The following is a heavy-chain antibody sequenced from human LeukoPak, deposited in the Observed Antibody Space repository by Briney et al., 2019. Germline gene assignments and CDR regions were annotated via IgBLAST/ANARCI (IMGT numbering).Heavy chain of an antibody. CDR3: ARPTGFGKLLLPSQY. J-gene: IGHJ4*02. D-gene: IGHD3-10*01. Sequence: GGSLRLSCAASGFSFSDDFMSWIRQAPGQRPEWVSYISHSGYTIQYADSVKGRFTISRDNAKNSLFLQMDSLRAEDTAVYYCARPTGFGKLLLPSQYWGQGTLVTVSS. V-gene: IGHV3-11*04. CDR2: ISHSGYTI. CDR1: GFSFSDDF.